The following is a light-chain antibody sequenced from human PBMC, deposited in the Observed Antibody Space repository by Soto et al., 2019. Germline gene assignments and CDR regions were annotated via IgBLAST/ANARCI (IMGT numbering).Light chain of an antibody. J-gene: IGKJ1*01. CDR2: DAS. V-gene: IGKV3-11*01. Sequence: EIVLTQSPATLSLSPGERATLSYRASQSVSSYLAWYQQKPGQAPRLLIYDASNRATGIPARFSGSGSGTDLTLTISSLEPEDFAVYYCQQRSNWLTWTFGQGTKVEIK. CDR3: QQRSNWLTWT. CDR1: QSVSSY.